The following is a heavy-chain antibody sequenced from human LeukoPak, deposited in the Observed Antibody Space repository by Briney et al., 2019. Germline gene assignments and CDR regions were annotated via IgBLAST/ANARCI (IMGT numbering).Heavy chain of an antibody. V-gene: IGHV3-74*01. CDR2: IESDGSTT. Sequence: TGGSLRHSCAAAGFSFSRYWMHWVRQAPGKGLVWVARIESDGSTTRYADSVKGRFTISRDNAKNTLYLQMNSLRTEDTAMYYCAREIDYFYYYMDVWGKGTTVTVSS. CDR3: AREIDYFYYYMDV. J-gene: IGHJ6*03. CDR1: GFSFSRYW.